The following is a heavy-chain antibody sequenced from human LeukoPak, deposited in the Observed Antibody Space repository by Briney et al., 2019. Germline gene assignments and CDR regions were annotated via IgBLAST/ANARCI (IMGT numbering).Heavy chain of an antibody. CDR2: INAGNGNT. V-gene: IGHV1-3*01. CDR1: GYIFTNYA. J-gene: IGHJ2*01. D-gene: IGHD3-22*01. CDR3: ASGYYYDNSGYAHWYFDF. Sequence: ASVKVSCKASGYIFTNYAMHWVRQAPGQRLEWMGWINAGNGNTKYSQKFQGRVTITRDTSANTAYMELRSLRSEDTAVYYCASGYYYDNSGYAHWYFDFWGRGTLVSVSS.